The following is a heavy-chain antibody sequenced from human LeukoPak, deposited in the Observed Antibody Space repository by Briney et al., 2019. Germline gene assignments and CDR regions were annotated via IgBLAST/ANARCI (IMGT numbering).Heavy chain of an antibody. Sequence: GGSLRLSCAASGFTFSSYWMSWVRQAPGKGLVWVSHINSDGSITSYADSVKGRFTISRDNAKNTLYLQMNSLRAEDTAVYYCARDAVDTANAVWGQGTTVTVSS. D-gene: IGHD5-18*01. J-gene: IGHJ6*02. V-gene: IGHV3-74*01. CDR1: GFTFSSYW. CDR2: INSDGSIT. CDR3: ARDAVDTANAV.